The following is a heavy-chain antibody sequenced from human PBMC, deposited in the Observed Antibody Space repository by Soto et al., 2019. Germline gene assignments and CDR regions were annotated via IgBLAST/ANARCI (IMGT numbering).Heavy chain of an antibody. D-gene: IGHD4-17*01. V-gene: IGHV3-48*01. J-gene: IGHJ4*02. CDR2: ISSSSSTI. CDR1: GFTFSSYS. CDR3: ARGQSYYGDYVAWN. Sequence: GGSLRLSCAASGFTFSSYSMNWVRQAPGKGLEWVSYISSSSSTIYYADSVKGRFTISRDNAKNSLYLQMNSLRAEDTAVYYCARGQSYYGDYVAWNWGQGTLVTVSS.